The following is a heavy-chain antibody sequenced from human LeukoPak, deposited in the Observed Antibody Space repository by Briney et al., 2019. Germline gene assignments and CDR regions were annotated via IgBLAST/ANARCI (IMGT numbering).Heavy chain of an antibody. J-gene: IGHJ3*02. CDR3: ARAGGLYYYDSSGFAFDI. Sequence: GASVKVSCKASGYTFTSYDINWVRQATGQGLEWIGWMNPNSGNTGYAQKFQGRVTMTRNTSISTAYMELSSLRSEDTAVYYCARAGGLYYYDSSGFAFDIWGQGTMVTVSS. CDR2: MNPNSGNT. V-gene: IGHV1-8*01. D-gene: IGHD3-22*01. CDR1: GYTFTSYD.